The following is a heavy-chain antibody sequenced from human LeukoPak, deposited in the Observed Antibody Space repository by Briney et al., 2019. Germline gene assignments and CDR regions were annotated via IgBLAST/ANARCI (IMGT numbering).Heavy chain of an antibody. CDR1: GPRFTTSW. V-gene: IGHV5-10-1*01. D-gene: IGHD3-22*01. Sequence: GESLKISCKGSGPRFTTSWTSGVRKLPGKALGWLGRIDPSDSYTNYSPSFQGHVTISADKSISTAYLQWSSLKASDTAMYYCARSDSSGTARGIQHWGQGTLVTVSS. J-gene: IGHJ1*01. CDR3: ARSDSSGTARGIQH. CDR2: IDPSDSYT.